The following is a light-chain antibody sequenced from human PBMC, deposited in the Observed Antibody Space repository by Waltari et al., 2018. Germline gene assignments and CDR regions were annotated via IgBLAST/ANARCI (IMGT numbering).Light chain of an antibody. CDR3: QQYNIWPPNHT. CDR1: QGIRND. V-gene: IGKV1-6*01. J-gene: IGKJ2*01. CDR2: AAS. Sequence: AIQMTQSPSSLSASVGDRVTITCRASQGIRNDLGWYQQKPRKAPKLLIYAASSLQSGVPSRFSGSGSGTEFTLTISSLQSEDFAVYYCQQYNIWPPNHTFGQGTKLEI.